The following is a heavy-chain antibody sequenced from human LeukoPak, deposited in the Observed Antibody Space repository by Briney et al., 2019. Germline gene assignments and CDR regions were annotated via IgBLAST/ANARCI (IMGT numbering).Heavy chain of an antibody. CDR3: ARVVAMYYDILTGPNNWFDP. CDR1: GGSFSTYY. Sequence: SETLSLTCAVYGGSFSTYYWTWIRQPPGKGLEWVGEINHIGSTNYNPSLKSRVTISIDTSKNQFSLTLSSVTAADTAVYYCARVVAMYYDILTGPNNWFDPWGQGTLVTVSS. J-gene: IGHJ5*02. D-gene: IGHD3-9*01. CDR2: INHIGST. V-gene: IGHV4-34*01.